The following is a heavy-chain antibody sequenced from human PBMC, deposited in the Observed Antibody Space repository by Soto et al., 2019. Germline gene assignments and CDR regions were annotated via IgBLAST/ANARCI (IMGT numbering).Heavy chain of an antibody. CDR3: ARDLLDTTVDYYFDS. V-gene: IGHV4-30-4*01. J-gene: IGHJ4*02. CDR2: IYHSGSS. CDR1: GGSLSSGTYY. Sequence: PSAPLSLPCTVSGGSLSSGTYYWSWIRQPPGKGLEWIGYIYHSGSSQSNPSLKSRVTISIDTSKNQFSLELRSVTAADTAVYYCARDLLDTTVDYYFDSWGPGRLVTVSS. D-gene: IGHD4-17*01.